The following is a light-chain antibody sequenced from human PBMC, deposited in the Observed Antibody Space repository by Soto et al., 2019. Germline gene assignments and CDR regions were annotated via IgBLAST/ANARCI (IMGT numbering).Light chain of an antibody. CDR2: AAS. V-gene: IGKV1-27*01. CDR1: QGISNY. CDR3: QECNTAPTWT. J-gene: IGKJ1*01. Sequence: DIQMTQSPSSLSASVGDRVTITCRANQGISNYLAWYQQKPGKVPNLLIYAASTLHSGVPSRFSGSGSGTDFTLTISSLPPEDVASYYCQECNTAPTWTFGQGTKVEV.